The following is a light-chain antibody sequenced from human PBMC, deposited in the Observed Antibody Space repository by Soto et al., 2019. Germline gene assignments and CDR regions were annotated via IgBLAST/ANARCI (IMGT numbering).Light chain of an antibody. CDR2: GAS. Sequence: ILLTQSPGSLSLSPGERATISCRASQTVIRNYLAWHQQKPGQTPRLLVYGASSRATGIPDRFSGSGSGTEFTLTISSLQPDDFATYYCQQYNSYWTFGQGTKVDIK. CDR1: QTVIRNY. CDR3: QQYNSYWT. V-gene: IGKV3-20*01. J-gene: IGKJ1*01.